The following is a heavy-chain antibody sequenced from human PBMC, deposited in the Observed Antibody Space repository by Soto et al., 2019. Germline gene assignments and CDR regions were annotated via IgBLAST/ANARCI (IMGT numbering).Heavy chain of an antibody. J-gene: IGHJ6*02. Sequence: LRLSCAASGFTFSDYYMSWIRLAPGKGLEWVSYISSSSSYTNYADSVKGRFTISRDNAKNSLYLQMNSLRAEDTAVYYCARDTYQVATITGYYYYYYGMDVWGQGTTVTVSS. D-gene: IGHD5-12*01. V-gene: IGHV3-11*06. CDR1: GFTFSDYY. CDR3: ARDTYQVATITGYYYYYYGMDV. CDR2: ISSSSSYT.